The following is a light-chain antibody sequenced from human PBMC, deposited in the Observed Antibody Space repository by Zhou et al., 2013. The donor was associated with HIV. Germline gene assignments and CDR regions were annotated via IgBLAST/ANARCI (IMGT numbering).Light chain of an antibody. CDR2: SAS. J-gene: IGKJ4*01. CDR3: QQYKNWPPRT. CDR1: QSVDSN. Sequence: EIVVTQSPGTLSVSPGERATLSCRTSQSVDSNLAWYQQKPGQAPSLLIYSASTRVTGVPVRFSGSGSGTEFTLTISSLQSEDFAVYYCQQYKNWPPRTFGGGTKVDIK. V-gene: IGKV3-15*01.